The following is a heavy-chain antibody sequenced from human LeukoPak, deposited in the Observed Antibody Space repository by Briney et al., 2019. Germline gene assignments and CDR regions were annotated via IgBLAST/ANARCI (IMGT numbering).Heavy chain of an antibody. CDR3: ARGPGVRYFDWFYYYYFDY. CDR2: INPNSGGT. D-gene: IGHD3-9*01. Sequence: ASVKVSCKASGYTFTGYYMHWVRQAPGQGLESMGWINPNSGGTNYAQKFQGRVTMTRNTSISTAYMELSSLRSEDTAVYYCARGPGVRYFDWFYYYYFDYWGQGTLVTVSS. CDR1: GYTFTGYY. V-gene: IGHV1-2*02. J-gene: IGHJ4*02.